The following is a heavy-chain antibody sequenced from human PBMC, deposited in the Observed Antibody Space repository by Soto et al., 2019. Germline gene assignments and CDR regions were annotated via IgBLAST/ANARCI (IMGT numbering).Heavy chain of an antibody. V-gene: IGHV3-30*02. J-gene: IGHJ4*02. D-gene: IGHD2-21*02. CDR3: VKDRAHLVVVTAATVEK. Sequence: DSVKGRFTISRDNSENTLYLQMSSLRAEDTAVYYCVKDRAHLVVVTAATVEKWGQGTLVTVSS.